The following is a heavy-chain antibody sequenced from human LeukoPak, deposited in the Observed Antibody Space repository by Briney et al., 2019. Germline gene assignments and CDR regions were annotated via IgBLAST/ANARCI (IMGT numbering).Heavy chain of an antibody. CDR1: GYTFTGYY. J-gene: IGHJ4*02. D-gene: IGHD2-15*01. Sequence: ASVKVSCKASGYTFTGYYMHWVRQAPGQGLEWMRWINPNSGGTNYAQKFQGWVTMTRDTSISTAYMELSRLRSDDTAVYYCARADCSGGGCYFGLPYYFDYWAREPWSPSPQ. CDR3: ARADCSGGGCYFGLPYYFDY. V-gene: IGHV1-2*04. CDR2: INPNSGGT.